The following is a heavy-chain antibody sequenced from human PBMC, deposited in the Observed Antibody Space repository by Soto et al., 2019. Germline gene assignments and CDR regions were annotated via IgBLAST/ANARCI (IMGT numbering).Heavy chain of an antibody. CDR2: ISPSSSFL. CDR3: ARVGTDYGSGSPYYSDY. V-gene: IGHV3-21*06. J-gene: IGHJ4*02. D-gene: IGHD3-10*01. CDR1: GFSFRSYY. Sequence: EVQLVESGGGLVKPGGSLRLSCAASGFSFRSYYMNWVRQAPGRGLEWVSSISPSSSFLNYADSVKGRCTISRDNAKSSVNLQMNSLRAEDTAVYYCARVGTDYGSGSPYYSDYWGQGTLVTVSS.